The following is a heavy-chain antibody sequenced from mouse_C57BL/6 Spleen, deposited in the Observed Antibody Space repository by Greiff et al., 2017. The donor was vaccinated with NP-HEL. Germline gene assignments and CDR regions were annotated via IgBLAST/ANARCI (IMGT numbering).Heavy chain of an antibody. CDR2: INPSTGGT. CDR3: ARSGYYGRVDY. D-gene: IGHD1-1*01. V-gene: IGHV1-42*01. Sequence: VQLQQSGPELVKPGASVKISCKASGYSFTGYYMNWVKQSPEKSLEWIGEINPSTGGTTYNQKFKAKATLTVDKSSSTAYMQLKSLTSEDSAVYYCARSGYYGRVDYWGQGTTLTVSS. CDR1: GYSFTGYY. J-gene: IGHJ2*01.